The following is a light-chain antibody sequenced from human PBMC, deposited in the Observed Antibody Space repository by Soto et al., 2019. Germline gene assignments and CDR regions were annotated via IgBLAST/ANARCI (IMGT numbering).Light chain of an antibody. Sequence: EIVLTQSPGTLSLSPGERATLSCRASQSVSSSYLAWYQQKPGQAPRLLIYGASSRATGIPDRFSGSGSGTDFTLTISRLEPEDLAVDYCQQYGSSPRTFGQGTKVDIK. CDR2: GAS. J-gene: IGKJ1*01. CDR3: QQYGSSPRT. V-gene: IGKV3-20*01. CDR1: QSVSSSY.